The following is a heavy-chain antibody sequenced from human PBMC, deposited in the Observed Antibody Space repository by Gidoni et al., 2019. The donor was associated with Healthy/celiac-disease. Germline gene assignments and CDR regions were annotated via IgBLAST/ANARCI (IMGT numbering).Heavy chain of an antibody. D-gene: IGHD6-19*01. CDR2: IYPGDSDT. CDR1: GSRFTSYW. V-gene: IGHV5-51*01. Sequence: EVQLVQSGAEVKKPGASLKISCTGSGSRFTSYWIGWVRQMPGKGLEWMGIIYPGDSDTRYSPSFQGQVTISADKSISTAYLQWSSLKASDTAMYYCARVPGIAVAGIDYWGQGTLVTVFS. J-gene: IGHJ4*02. CDR3: ARVPGIAVAGIDY.